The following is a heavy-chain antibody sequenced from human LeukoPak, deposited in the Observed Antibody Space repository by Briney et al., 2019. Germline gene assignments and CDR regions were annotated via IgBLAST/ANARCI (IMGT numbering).Heavy chain of an antibody. J-gene: IGHJ4*02. CDR1: GGSISSYY. D-gene: IGHD3-10*01. Sequence: SETLSLTCTVSGGSISSYYWSWIRQPPGKGLEWIGYIYYSGSTNYNPSLKSRVTISVDTSKNQFSLKLSSVTAADTAVYYCARVHSSMIRGVIFDYWGQGSLVTVSS. CDR2: IYYSGST. V-gene: IGHV4-59*08. CDR3: ARVHSSMIRGVIFDY.